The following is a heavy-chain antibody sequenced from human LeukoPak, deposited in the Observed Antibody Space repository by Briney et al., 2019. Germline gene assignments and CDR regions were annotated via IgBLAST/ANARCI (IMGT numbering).Heavy chain of an antibody. D-gene: IGHD3-22*01. CDR2: ISSSSSYI. Sequence: PGGSLRLSCAASGFTFSSYSMNWVRQAPGKGLEWVSSISSSSSYIYYADSVKGRFTISRDNAKNSLYLQMNSLRAEDTAVYYCARVTYYDSSGHPFDYWGQGTLVTVSS. V-gene: IGHV3-21*01. CDR3: ARVTYYDSSGHPFDY. J-gene: IGHJ4*02. CDR1: GFTFSSYS.